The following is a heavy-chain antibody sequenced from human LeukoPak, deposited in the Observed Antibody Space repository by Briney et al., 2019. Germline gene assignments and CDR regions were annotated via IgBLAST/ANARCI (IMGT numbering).Heavy chain of an antibody. Sequence: GGSLRPSCAASGFTFSSYGMSWGRQAPGKGREWDSAMSGSGGSTYYADSVKGGFTISRDNSKRTLSLQMNRLRDEDTGIYECATYRQVLLPFESWGQGTLVTVSS. D-gene: IGHD2-8*02. CDR3: ATYRQVLLPFES. J-gene: IGHJ4*02. CDR2: MSGSGGST. V-gene: IGHV3-23*01. CDR1: GFTFSSYG.